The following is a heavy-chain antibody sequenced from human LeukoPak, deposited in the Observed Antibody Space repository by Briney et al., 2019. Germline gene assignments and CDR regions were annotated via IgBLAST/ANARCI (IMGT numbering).Heavy chain of an antibody. J-gene: IGHJ4*02. D-gene: IGHD2-2*01. CDR3: APSTHFDY. CDR2: ISSSSSYT. Sequence: VGSLRLSCAASGFTFSDYYMSWIRQAPGKGLEWVSYISSSSSYTNYSDSVKGRFTISRDNAKNSLYLQMNSLRAEDTAVYYCAPSTHFDYWGQGTLVTVSS. V-gene: IGHV3-11*06. CDR1: GFTFSDYY.